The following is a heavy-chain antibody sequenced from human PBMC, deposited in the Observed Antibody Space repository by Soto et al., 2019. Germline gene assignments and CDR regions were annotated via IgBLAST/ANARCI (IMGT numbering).Heavy chain of an antibody. J-gene: IGHJ4*02. CDR1: GYTFTGYY. Sequence: ASVKVSCKASGYTFTGYYMHWVRQAPGQGLEWMGWINPNSGGTNYAQKFQGRVTMTRDTSISTAYMELSRLRSDDTAVYYCARDLYDFWSGYPYNFDYWGQGTLVTVSS. CDR3: ARDLYDFWSGYPYNFDY. V-gene: IGHV1-2*02. D-gene: IGHD3-3*01. CDR2: INPNSGGT.